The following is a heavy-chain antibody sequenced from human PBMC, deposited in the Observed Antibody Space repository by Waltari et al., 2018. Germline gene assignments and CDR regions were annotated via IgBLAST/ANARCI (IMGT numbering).Heavy chain of an antibody. CDR2: INHSGST. D-gene: IGHD6-6*01. J-gene: IGHJ4*02. V-gene: IGHV4-34*01. Sequence: QVQLQQWGAGLLKPSETLSLTCAVYGGSFSGYYWSWMRQPPGKGLEWMGEINHSGSTNSNPCLSRRFPISVDTSTNQSSLKLCSVSASDTALYYCARGCEGPIAARPAFDYWGQGTLVTVSS. CDR3: ARGCEGPIAARPAFDY. CDR1: GGSFSGYY.